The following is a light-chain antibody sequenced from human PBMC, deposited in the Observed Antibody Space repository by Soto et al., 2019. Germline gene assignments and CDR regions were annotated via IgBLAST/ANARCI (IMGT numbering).Light chain of an antibody. CDR1: SSDVGGYNY. CDR3: SSYTSSTTPYV. J-gene: IGLJ1*01. CDR2: AVS. Sequence: QLVLTQPASVSGSPGQSITISCTGTSSDVGGYNYVSWFQQRPGKAPKLMIYAVSNRPSGVANRFSGSKSGITASLTISGLQAEDEAEYYCSSYTSSTTPYVFGTGTKLTVL. V-gene: IGLV2-14*01.